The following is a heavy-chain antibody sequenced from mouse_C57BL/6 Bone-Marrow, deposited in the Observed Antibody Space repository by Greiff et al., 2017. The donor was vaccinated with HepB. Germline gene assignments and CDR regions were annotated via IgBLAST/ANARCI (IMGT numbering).Heavy chain of an antibody. CDR2: INPGSGGT. J-gene: IGHJ4*01. CDR3: ARDDYDAMDY. Sequence: QVQLQQSGAELVRPGTSVKVSCKASGYAFTNYLIEWVKQRPGPGLEWIGVINPGSGGTNDNEKFKGKATLTADKSSSTAYMQLSSLTSEDSAVYFCARDDYDAMDYWGQGTSVTVSS. V-gene: IGHV1-54*01. CDR1: GYAFTNYL.